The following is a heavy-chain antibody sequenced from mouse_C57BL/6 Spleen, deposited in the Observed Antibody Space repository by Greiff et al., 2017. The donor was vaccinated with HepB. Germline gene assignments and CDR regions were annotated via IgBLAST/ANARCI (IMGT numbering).Heavy chain of an antibody. CDR3: ARGGHSWFAY. CDR1: GYTFTSYW. CDR2: IDPSDSYT. V-gene: IGHV1-59*01. D-gene: IGHD1-2*01. J-gene: IGHJ3*01. Sequence: QVQLQQSGAELVRPGTSVKLSCKASGYTFTSYWMHWVKQRPGQGLEWIGVIDPSDSYTNYNQKFKGKATLTVDTSSSTAYMQLSSLTSEDSAVYYCARGGHSWFAYWGQGTLVTVSA.